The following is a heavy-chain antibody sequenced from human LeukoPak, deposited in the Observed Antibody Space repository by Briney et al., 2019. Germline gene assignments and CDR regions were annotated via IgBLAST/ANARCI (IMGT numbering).Heavy chain of an antibody. D-gene: IGHD3-10*01. Sequence: GASVKVSFKASGYTFTDFYMHWLRQAPGQGLEWMGWINPNSGGTDYAQKLQGRVTMTRDTSISTAYMELIRLRSDDTAVYYCARDLNYYGSGSFYFDYWGQGTLVTVSS. CDR2: INPNSGGT. CDR3: ARDLNYYGSGSFYFDY. V-gene: IGHV1-2*02. CDR1: GYTFTDFY. J-gene: IGHJ4*02.